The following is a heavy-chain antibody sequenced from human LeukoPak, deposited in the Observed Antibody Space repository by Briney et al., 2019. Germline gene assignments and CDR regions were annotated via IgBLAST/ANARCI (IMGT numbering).Heavy chain of an antibody. J-gene: IGHJ4*02. V-gene: IGHV3-21*01. CDR1: GFTFSSYS. CDR3: ARDRGYDYVWGSYRHDY. CDR2: ISSSSSYI. Sequence: GGSLRLSCAASGFTFSSYSMNWVRQAPGKGLEWVSSISSSSSYIYYADSVKGRSTISRDNAKNSLYLQMNSLRAEDTAVYYCARDRGYDYVWGSYRHDYWGQGTLVTVSS. D-gene: IGHD3-16*02.